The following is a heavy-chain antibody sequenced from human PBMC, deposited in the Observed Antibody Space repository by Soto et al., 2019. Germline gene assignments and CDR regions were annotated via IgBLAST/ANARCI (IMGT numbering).Heavy chain of an antibody. CDR1: GYTFRSYD. Sequence: QVQLVQSGAEVKKPGASVKVSCTGSGYTFRSYDIPWVRQATGQGLEWMGWVNPNTGNTGYAQKFQGRVTMTRDMSKSSAYMEVNRLASEDTVIYNCARAYGAGSFDFWGQGTLVSVSS. CDR2: VNPNTGNT. J-gene: IGHJ5*01. CDR3: ARAYGAGSFDF. V-gene: IGHV1-8*01. D-gene: IGHD3-10*01.